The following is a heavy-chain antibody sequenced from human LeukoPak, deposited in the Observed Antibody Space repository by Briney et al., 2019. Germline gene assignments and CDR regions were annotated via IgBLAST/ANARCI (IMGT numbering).Heavy chain of an antibody. CDR1: GFTFSSYS. V-gene: IGHV3-21*01. D-gene: IGHD3-10*01. CDR3: ARDRRSEGGVRASFDY. J-gene: IGHJ4*02. Sequence: GGSLRLSCAASGFTFSSYSMNWVRQAPGKGLEWVSSISTSSSYIHYADSVKGRFTISRDNAKNSLYLQMNSLRVEDTAVYYCARDRRSEGGVRASFDYWGQGTLVTVSS. CDR2: ISTSSSYI.